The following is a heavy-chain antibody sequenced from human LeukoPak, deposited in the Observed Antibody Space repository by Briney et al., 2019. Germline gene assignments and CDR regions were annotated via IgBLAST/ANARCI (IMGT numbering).Heavy chain of an antibody. J-gene: IGHJ5*02. CDR2: IYHSGST. V-gene: IGHV4-30-2*01. CDR1: GGSISSGGYS. Sequence: SETLSLTCAVSGGSISSGGYSWSWLRQPPGKGLEWIGYIYHSGSTYYNPSLKSRVTISVDRSKNQFSLKLSSVTAADTAVYYCARAPWEGYYDSSGYWSSWFDPWGQGTLVTVSS. CDR3: ARAPWEGYYDSSGYWSSWFDP. D-gene: IGHD3-22*01.